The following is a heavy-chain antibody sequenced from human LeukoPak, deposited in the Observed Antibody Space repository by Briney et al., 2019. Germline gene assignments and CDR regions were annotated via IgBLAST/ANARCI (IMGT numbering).Heavy chain of an antibody. J-gene: IGHJ4*02. CDR1: GYTFTGYY. CDR2: INPNSGGT. Sequence: ASVKVSCKASGYTFTGYYMHWVRQAPGQGLEWMGWINPNSGGTNYAQKFQGRVTMTRDTSISTAYMELSRLRSDDTAVYYCANEVLGYCSSTSCAPGYWGPGTLVTVSS. CDR3: ANEVLGYCSSTSCAPGY. V-gene: IGHV1-2*02. D-gene: IGHD2-2*01.